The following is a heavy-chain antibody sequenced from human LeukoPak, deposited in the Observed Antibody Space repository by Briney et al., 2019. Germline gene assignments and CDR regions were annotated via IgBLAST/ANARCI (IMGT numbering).Heavy chain of an antibody. Sequence: PGGSLRLSCAASGFTFTAYGMQWVRQAPGKGLEWVAFVRYNGNDKYYADSVKGRFTISRDNSKNTVDLQMDSLRAEDTAVYYCAKDRLAGYRYFDYWGQGTLVTVSS. CDR1: GFTFTAYG. CDR2: VRYNGNDK. CDR3: AKDRLAGYRYFDY. V-gene: IGHV3-30*02. D-gene: IGHD3-16*02. J-gene: IGHJ4*02.